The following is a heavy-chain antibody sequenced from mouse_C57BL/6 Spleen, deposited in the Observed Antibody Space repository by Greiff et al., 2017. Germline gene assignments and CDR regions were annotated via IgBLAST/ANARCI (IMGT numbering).Heavy chain of an antibody. CDR1: GYTFTDHT. Sequence: QVQLKESDAELVKPGASVKISCKVSGYTFTDHTIHWMKQRPEQGLEWIGYIYPRDGSTKYNEKFKGKATLTADKSSSTAYMQLNSLTSEDSAVYFCARPPYYYGSSYVSMDYWGQGTSVTVSS. CDR2: IYPRDGST. D-gene: IGHD1-1*01. CDR3: ARPPYYYGSSYVSMDY. J-gene: IGHJ4*01. V-gene: IGHV1-78*01.